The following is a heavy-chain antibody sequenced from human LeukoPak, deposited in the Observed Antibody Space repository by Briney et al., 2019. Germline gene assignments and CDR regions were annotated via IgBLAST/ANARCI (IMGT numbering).Heavy chain of an antibody. CDR3: ARAYSGNFDY. CDR2: IYHSGST. Sequence: PSGTLSLTCAVSGGSISSSNWWSWVRQPPGKGLEWIGEIYHSGSTNYNPSLKSRVTISLDTSKNQFSLKLSSVTAADTAVYYCARAYSGNFDYWGQGTLVTVSS. D-gene: IGHD1-26*01. J-gene: IGHJ4*02. V-gene: IGHV4-4*02. CDR1: GGSISSSNW.